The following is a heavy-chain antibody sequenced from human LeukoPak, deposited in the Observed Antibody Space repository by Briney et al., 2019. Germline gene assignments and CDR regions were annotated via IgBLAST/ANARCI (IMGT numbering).Heavy chain of an antibody. V-gene: IGHV3-7*03. CDR3: ARGHHGLEV. Sequence: QPGGSLRLSCAASGLIFSDFWMSWVRQTPGKGLEWVANLNQDGSVSEYLDSVKGRFTISRDNAENSLFLQMDSLRADDTAVYYCARGHHGLEVWGQGTTVTVSS. CDR2: LNQDGSVS. CDR1: GLIFSDFW. J-gene: IGHJ6*02.